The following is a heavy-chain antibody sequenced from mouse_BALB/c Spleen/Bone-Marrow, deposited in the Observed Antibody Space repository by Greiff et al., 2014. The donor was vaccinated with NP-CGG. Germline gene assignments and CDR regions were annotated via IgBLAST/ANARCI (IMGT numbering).Heavy chain of an antibody. D-gene: IGHD1-1*01. CDR1: GFNIKDTY. Sequence: VQLQQSGAELVKPGASVKLSCTASGFNIKDTYMHWVKQRPERGLEWIGRIDPANGNTKYDPKFQGKATITADTSSNTAYLQLSSLTSEDTAVYYCASYYYGSAWFAYWGQGTLVTVSA. J-gene: IGHJ3*01. CDR3: ASYYYGSAWFAY. CDR2: IDPANGNT. V-gene: IGHV14-3*02.